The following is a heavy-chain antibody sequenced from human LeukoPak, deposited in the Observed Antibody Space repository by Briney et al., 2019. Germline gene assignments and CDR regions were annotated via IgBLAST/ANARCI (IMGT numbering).Heavy chain of an antibody. CDR1: GFTFSSYS. CDR3: AKAQGYYDC. CDR2: IGVGGTT. Sequence: PGGSLRLSCAASGFTFSSYSMNWVRQAPGKGLEWVSGIGVGGTTYYADSVKGRFTISRDTSKNTLYVQMNSLRAEDTAVYYCAKAQGYYDCWGQGTLVTVSS. D-gene: IGHD3-22*01. V-gene: IGHV3-23*01. J-gene: IGHJ4*02.